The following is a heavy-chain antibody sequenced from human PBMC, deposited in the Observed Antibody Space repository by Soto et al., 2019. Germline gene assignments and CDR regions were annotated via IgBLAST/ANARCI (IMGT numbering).Heavy chain of an antibody. D-gene: IGHD5-12*01. CDR3: ARDPVVHNRGYSGYDAYYYGMDV. Sequence: SQTLSLTCAISGDSVSSNSAAWNWIRQSPSRGLEWLGRTYYRSKWYNDYAVSVKSRITINPDTSKNQFSLQLNSVTPEDTAVYYCARDPVVHNRGYSGYDAYYYGMDVWGQGTTVTVSS. J-gene: IGHJ6*02. CDR2: TYYRSKWYN. V-gene: IGHV6-1*01. CDR1: GDSVSSNSAA.